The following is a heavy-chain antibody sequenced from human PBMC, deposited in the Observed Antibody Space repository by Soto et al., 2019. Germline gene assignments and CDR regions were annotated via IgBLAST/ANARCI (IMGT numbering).Heavy chain of an antibody. J-gene: IGHJ5*02. CDR1: GLTFSNYA. V-gene: IGHV1-69*12. CDR2: IIPIFSTA. Sequence: QVQLVQSGAEVKKPGSSVKVSCKASGLTFSNYAINWVRQAPGHGLEWMGGIIPIFSTADYAQKFQGRVTITADESTNTAYMELSSLRSEDTAVYYCAAGGMGRFVLLPTANIGFDPWGQGTLVTVSS. D-gene: IGHD3-10*01. CDR3: AAGGMGRFVLLPTANIGFDP.